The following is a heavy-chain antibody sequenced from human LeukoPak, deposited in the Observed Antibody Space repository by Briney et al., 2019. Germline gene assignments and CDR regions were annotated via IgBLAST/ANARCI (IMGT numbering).Heavy chain of an antibody. CDR3: VREYYGSGSYDY. Sequence: GGSLGLSCAASGFSSRGYWMAWVRQAPGKGLEWVANMKQDGSETNYVDSVKGRFTISRDNTKNSLYLQMNSLRADDTAVYYCVREYYGSGSYDYWGQGTLVTVSS. J-gene: IGHJ4*02. CDR2: MKQDGSET. V-gene: IGHV3-7*01. D-gene: IGHD3-10*01. CDR1: GFSSRGYW.